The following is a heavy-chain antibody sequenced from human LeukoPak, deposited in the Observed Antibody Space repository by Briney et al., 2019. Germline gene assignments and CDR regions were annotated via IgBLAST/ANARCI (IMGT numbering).Heavy chain of an antibody. V-gene: IGHV3-30*03. CDR1: GFTFSSYG. CDR2: ISYDGSNK. Sequence: RAGGSLRLSCAASGFTFSSYGMHWVRQAPGKGLEWVAVISYDGSNKYYADSVKGRFTISRDNSKNTLYLQMNSLRAEDTAVYYCAREHTTVTSLLDYWGQGTLVTVSS. D-gene: IGHD4-17*01. CDR3: AREHTTVTSLLDY. J-gene: IGHJ4*02.